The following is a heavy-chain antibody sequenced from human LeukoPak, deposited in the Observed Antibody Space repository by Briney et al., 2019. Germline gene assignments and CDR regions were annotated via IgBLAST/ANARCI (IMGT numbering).Heavy chain of an antibody. V-gene: IGHV3-23*01. CDR2: FSSHGGWT. J-gene: IGHJ4*02. CDR3: AGRTSGVLDY. CDR1: GFTFSSYA. Sequence: GGSLRLSCAASGFTFSSYAMSWVRQAPGKGLEWVSTFSSHGGWTYYADSVKGRFTISRDNSQNTLYLQMDSLTAEATALYYWAGRTSGVLDYWGQGTLVTVSS.